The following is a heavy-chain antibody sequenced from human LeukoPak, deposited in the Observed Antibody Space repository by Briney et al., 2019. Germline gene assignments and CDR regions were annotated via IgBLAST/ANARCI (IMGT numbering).Heavy chain of an antibody. CDR3: AREFVDYVWGSYRPYFDY. Sequence: SETLSLTCAVYGGSFSGYYWSWIRQPPGKGLEWIGEINHSGSTNYNPSLKSRVTISVDTSKNQFSLKLSSVTAADTAVYYCAREFVDYVWGSYRPYFDYWGQGTLVTVSS. J-gene: IGHJ4*02. CDR2: INHSGST. D-gene: IGHD3-16*02. V-gene: IGHV4-34*01. CDR1: GGSFSGYY.